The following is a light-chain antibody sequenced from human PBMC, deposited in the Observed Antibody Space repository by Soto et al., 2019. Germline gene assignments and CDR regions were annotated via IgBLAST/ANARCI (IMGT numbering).Light chain of an antibody. CDR2: RNN. Sequence: QSVLTQPPSASGTPGQRVTISCSGSSSNIGSNYVYWYQQLPGTAPKLLIYRNNQRPSGVPDRFSGSKSGTSASLAISGLRSEDEAAYYCVAWDDSLSAYVVFGGGTKLTVL. CDR3: VAWDDSLSAYVV. J-gene: IGLJ2*01. V-gene: IGLV1-47*01. CDR1: SSNIGSNY.